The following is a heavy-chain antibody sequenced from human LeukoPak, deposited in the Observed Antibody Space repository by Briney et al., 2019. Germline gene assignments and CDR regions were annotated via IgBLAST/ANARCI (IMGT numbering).Heavy chain of an antibody. CDR1: GFTFSGSA. V-gene: IGHV3-73*01. J-gene: IGHJ3*02. D-gene: IGHD3-22*01. CDR3: ARPEGKSYYDRKEAFAI. Sequence: GGSLRLSCAASGFTFSGSAMHWVRQASGKGLEWVGRIRSKANSYATAYAASVKGRFTISRDDSKNTAYLQMNSLKTEDTAVYYCARPEGKSYYDRKEAFAIWGQGTMVTVSS. CDR2: IRSKANSYAT.